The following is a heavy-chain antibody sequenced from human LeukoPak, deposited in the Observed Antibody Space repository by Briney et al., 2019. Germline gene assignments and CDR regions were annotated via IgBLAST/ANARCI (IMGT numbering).Heavy chain of an antibody. V-gene: IGHV3-7*01. D-gene: IGHD6-13*01. Sequence: GGSLRLSCAASGFTFSSYAMSWVRQAPGKGLEWVANVKQDGSEKYYVDSVKGRFTISRDNAKNSLYLQMNSPRAEDTAVYYCAREQQLVPDYWGQGTLVTVSS. CDR2: VKQDGSEK. CDR1: GFTFSSYA. CDR3: AREQQLVPDY. J-gene: IGHJ4*02.